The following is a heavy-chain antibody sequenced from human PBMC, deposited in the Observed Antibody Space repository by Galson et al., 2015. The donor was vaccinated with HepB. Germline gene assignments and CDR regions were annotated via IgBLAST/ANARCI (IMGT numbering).Heavy chain of an antibody. CDR1: GFTFSSYS. Sequence: SLRLSCAASGFTFSSYSMNWVRQAPGKGLEWVSSISSSSSYIYYADSVKGRFTISRDNAKNSLYLQMNSLRAEDTAVYYCARDIVVVVAATRGIDYWGQGTLVTVSS. J-gene: IGHJ4*02. D-gene: IGHD2-15*01. CDR2: ISSSSSYI. CDR3: ARDIVVVVAATRGIDY. V-gene: IGHV3-21*01.